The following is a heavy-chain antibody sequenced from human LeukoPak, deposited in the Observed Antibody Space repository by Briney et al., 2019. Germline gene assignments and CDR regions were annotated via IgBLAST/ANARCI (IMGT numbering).Heavy chain of an antibody. CDR2: INNSGST. CDR3: ARAKALLWFGELRPSLLY. CDR1: GGTFSDYY. Sequence: PSGTLSLTCAVYGGTFSDYYLSWIRQPPGKGLEWVGEINNSGSTNYKPSLKRGGTISLHTHNNQSSLKLSSVTAADTAVYCCARAKALLWFGELRPSLLYWGQGTLVTVSS. J-gene: IGHJ4*02. V-gene: IGHV4-34*01. D-gene: IGHD3-10*01.